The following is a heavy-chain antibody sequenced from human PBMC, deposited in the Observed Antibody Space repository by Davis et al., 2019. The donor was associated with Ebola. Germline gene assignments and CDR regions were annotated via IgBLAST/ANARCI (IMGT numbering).Heavy chain of an antibody. CDR3: ARAPAGRWQWPGTACDY. D-gene: IGHD6-19*01. J-gene: IGHJ4*02. Sequence: PGGSLRLSCAASGFTFNEYGMDWVRQAPGKGLEWVALISYDGSRKDYADSVKGRFTISRDNAKNSLYLQLNSLRPEDTALYYCARAPAGRWQWPGTACDYWGQGTLVTVSS. CDR2: ISYDGSRK. V-gene: IGHV3-30*03. CDR1: GFTFNEYG.